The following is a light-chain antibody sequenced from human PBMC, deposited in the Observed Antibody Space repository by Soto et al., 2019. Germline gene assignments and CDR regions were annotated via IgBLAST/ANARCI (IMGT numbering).Light chain of an antibody. CDR3: QQYQSYCQ. CDR1: QSISGW. Sequence: DIQITQSPSTLSASVGDRVTITCRASQSISGWLAWYQQKPGKAPKLLIYKASSLESGVPSRFSGSGSGTEFTLTISSLQPDDFATYYCQQYQSYCQFGQGTKVEIK. J-gene: IGKJ1*01. V-gene: IGKV1-5*03. CDR2: KAS.